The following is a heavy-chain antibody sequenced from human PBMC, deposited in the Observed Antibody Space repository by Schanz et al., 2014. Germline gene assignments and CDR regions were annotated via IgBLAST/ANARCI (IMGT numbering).Heavy chain of an antibody. J-gene: IGHJ6*03. CDR2: ISGSGGST. V-gene: IGHV3-23*01. D-gene: IGHD3-10*01. Sequence: EVQLLESGGGLVQPGGSLRLSCAASGFTFSSYAMSWVRQAPGKGLEWVSAISGSGGSTYYADSVKGRFIISRDNSKNNSKNTLYVQMNSLRAEDTAVYYCVREENYPSFLGYYYDMDVWGKGTSVTVSS. CDR1: GFTFSSYA. CDR3: VREENYPSFLGYYYDMDV.